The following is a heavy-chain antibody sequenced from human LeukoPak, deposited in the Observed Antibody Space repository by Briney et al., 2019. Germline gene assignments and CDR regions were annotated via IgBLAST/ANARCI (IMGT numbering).Heavy chain of an antibody. CDR2: ISGSGGST. Sequence: PGGSLRLSCAASGFTFSTYPMSWVRQAPGKGLEWVSGISGSGGSTYYADSVEGRFTISRDISKNTLYLQMNSLRAEDTAVYYCAKDEGSGWYYFDYWGQGSLVTVSS. D-gene: IGHD6-19*01. CDR1: GFTFSTYP. V-gene: IGHV3-23*01. J-gene: IGHJ4*02. CDR3: AKDEGSGWYYFDY.